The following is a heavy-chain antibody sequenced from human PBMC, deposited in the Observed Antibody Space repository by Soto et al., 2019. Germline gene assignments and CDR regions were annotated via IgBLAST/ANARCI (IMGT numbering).Heavy chain of an antibody. Sequence: QVQLVESGGGVVQPGRSLRLSCAASGFTFSSYGMHWVRQAPGKGLEWVAVISYDGSNKYYADSVKGRFTISRDNSKNTLYLQMNSLRAEDTAVYYCAKDQDSSGSFDYWGQGTLVTVSS. J-gene: IGHJ4*02. V-gene: IGHV3-30*18. CDR2: ISYDGSNK. CDR3: AKDQDSSGSFDY. CDR1: GFTFSSYG. D-gene: IGHD3-10*01.